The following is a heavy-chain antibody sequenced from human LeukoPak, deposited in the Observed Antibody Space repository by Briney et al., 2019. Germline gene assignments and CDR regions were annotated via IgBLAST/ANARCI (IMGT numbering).Heavy chain of an antibody. V-gene: IGHV3-11*04. Sequence: PGGSLRLSCAASGFNFSDYYMSWVRQAPGEGLEWVSFISNTGRTIYYAASVKGRFTLSRDNAKNSLSLQMTSLGADDTAVYYCARYHEGWLDPWGQGALVTVSS. CDR3: ARYHEGWLDP. J-gene: IGHJ5*02. CDR1: GFNFSDYY. CDR2: ISNTGRTI.